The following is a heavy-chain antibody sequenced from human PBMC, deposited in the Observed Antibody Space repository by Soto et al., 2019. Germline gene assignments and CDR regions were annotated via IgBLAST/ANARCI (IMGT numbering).Heavy chain of an antibody. CDR2: ISGSGGST. D-gene: IGHD3-10*01. CDR3: ASKTARFGLTTDY. Sequence: EVQLLESGGGLVQPGGSLRLSCAASGFTFSSYAMSWVRQAPGKGLEWVSAISGSGGSTYYADSVKGRFTISRDNSKNTLYLQMNSLRAEDTAVYYCASKTARFGLTTDYWGQGTLVTVSS. V-gene: IGHV3-23*01. J-gene: IGHJ4*02. CDR1: GFTFSSYA.